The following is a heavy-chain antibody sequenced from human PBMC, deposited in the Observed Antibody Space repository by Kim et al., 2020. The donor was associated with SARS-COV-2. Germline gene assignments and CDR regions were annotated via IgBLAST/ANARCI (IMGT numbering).Heavy chain of an antibody. CDR3: ALGTPLLWFGELRS. D-gene: IGHD3-10*01. V-gene: IGHV1-18*01. Sequence: ASVKVSCKASGYTFTSYGISWVRQAPGQGLEWMGWISAYNGNTNYAQKLQGRVTMTTDTSTSTAYMELRSLRSDDTAVYYCALGTPLLWFGELRSWGQGTLVTVSS. J-gene: IGHJ5*02. CDR2: ISAYNGNT. CDR1: GYTFTSYG.